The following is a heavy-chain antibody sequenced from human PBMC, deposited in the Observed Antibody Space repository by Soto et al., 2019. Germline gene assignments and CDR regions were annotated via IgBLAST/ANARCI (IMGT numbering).Heavy chain of an antibody. CDR2: IYWDDDK. CDR1: GFSLSTSGVG. D-gene: IGHD5-18*01. CDR3: AHNHVDTAMVVSMTSAPVNFDI. V-gene: IGHV2-5*02. Sequence: QITLKESGPTLVKPTQTLTLTCTFSGFSLSTSGVGVGWIRQPPGKALEWLALIYWDDDKRYSPSLKSRLTITKDTSKNQVVLTMTNMDPVDTAKYYCAHNHVDTAMVVSMTSAPVNFDIWGQGTMVTVSS. J-gene: IGHJ3*02.